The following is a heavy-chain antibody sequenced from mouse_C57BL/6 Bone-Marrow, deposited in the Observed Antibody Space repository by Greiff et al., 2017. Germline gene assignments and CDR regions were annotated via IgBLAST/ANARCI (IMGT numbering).Heavy chain of an antibody. Sequence: EVQLQESGPELVKPGASVKIPCKASGYTFTDYNMDWVKQSHGKSLEWIGDINPNNGGTIYNQKFKGKATLTVDKSSSTAYMELRSLTSEVTAVYYCARSYYGSWFAYWGQGTLVTVSA. CDR2: INPNNGGT. CDR1: GYTFTDYN. J-gene: IGHJ3*01. CDR3: ARSYYGSWFAY. V-gene: IGHV1-18*01. D-gene: IGHD1-1*01.